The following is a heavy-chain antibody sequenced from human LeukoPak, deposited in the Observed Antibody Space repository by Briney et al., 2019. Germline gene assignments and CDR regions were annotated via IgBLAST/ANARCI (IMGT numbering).Heavy chain of an antibody. D-gene: IGHD3-10*01. CDR3: TTRTYYYGSGIDY. CDR1: GFTFSSYV. V-gene: IGHV3-23*01. J-gene: IGHJ4*02. CDR2: ISGSGGST. Sequence: PGGSLRLSCAASGFTFSSYVMNWVRQAPGKGLEWVSSISGSGGSTYYADSVKGRFTISRDNSKDTLYLQMNSLKTEDTAVYYCTTRTYYYGSGIDYWGQGTLVTVSS.